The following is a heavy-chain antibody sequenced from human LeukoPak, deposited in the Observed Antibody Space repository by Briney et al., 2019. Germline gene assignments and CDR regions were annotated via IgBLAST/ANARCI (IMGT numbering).Heavy chain of an antibody. D-gene: IGHD1-26*01. J-gene: IGHJ4*02. CDR2: IRYDGSNK. V-gene: IGHV3-30*02. CDR3: AKDLLGSYYPWY. CDR1: GFTFSSYG. Sequence: GGSLRLSCAASGFTFSSYGMHRVRQAPGKGLEWVAFIRYDGSNKYYADSVKGRFTISRDNSKNTLYLQMNSLRAEDTAVYYCAKDLLGSYYPWYWGQGTLVTVSS.